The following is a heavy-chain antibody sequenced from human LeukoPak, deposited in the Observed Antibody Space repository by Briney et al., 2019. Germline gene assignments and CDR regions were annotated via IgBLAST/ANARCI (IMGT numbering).Heavy chain of an antibody. CDR2: IIPIFGTA. J-gene: IGHJ4*02. Sequence: ASVKVSCKASGYTFTGYYMHWVRQAPGQGLEWMGGIIPIFGTANYAQKFQGRVTITADESTSTAYMELSSLRSEDTAVYYCASKEGYWGQGTLVTVSS. CDR1: GYTFTGYY. CDR3: ASKEGY. V-gene: IGHV1-69*13.